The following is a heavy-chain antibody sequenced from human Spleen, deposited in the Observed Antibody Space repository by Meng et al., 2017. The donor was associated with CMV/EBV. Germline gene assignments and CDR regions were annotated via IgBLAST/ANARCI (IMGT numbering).Heavy chain of an antibody. J-gene: IGHJ3*01. D-gene: IGHD6-13*01. CDR1: GFIVSSNY. CDR2: IYSGGIT. Sequence: GESLKIYCAASGFIVSSNYMSWVRQAPGKGLEWVSVIYSGGITYYADSVKGRFIISGDSSTNTVFLQMNSLRPEDTAVYYCAKEPRSWYGGDGFDVWGHGTMVTVSS. CDR3: AKEPRSWYGGDGFDV. V-gene: IGHV3-53*01.